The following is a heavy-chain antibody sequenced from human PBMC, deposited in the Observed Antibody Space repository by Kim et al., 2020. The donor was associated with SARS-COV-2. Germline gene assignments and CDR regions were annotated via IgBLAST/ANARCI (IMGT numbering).Heavy chain of an antibody. Sequence: GESLKISCKGSGYSFTSYWISWVRQMPGKGLEWMGRIDPSDSYTNYSPSFQGHVTISADKSISTAYLQWSSLKASDTAMYYCARHGNPTYYYGSNWFDPWGQGTLVTVSS. CDR3: ARHGNPTYYYGSNWFDP. CDR2: IDPSDSYT. J-gene: IGHJ5*02. D-gene: IGHD3-10*01. V-gene: IGHV5-10-1*01. CDR1: GYSFTSYW.